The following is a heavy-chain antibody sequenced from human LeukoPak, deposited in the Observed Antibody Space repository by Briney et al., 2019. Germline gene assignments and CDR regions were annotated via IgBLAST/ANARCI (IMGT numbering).Heavy chain of an antibody. CDR1: GYTFTSYG. D-gene: IGHD2-2*01. CDR2: ISAYNGNT. CDR3: ARVGAIVVVPAATQEDY. Sequence: ASVKVSCKASGYTFTSYGISWVRQAPGQGLEWMGWISAYNGNTNYAQKLQGRVTMTTDTSTSTAYMELRSLRSDDTAEYYCARVGAIVVVPAATQEDYWGQGTLVTVSS. J-gene: IGHJ4*02. V-gene: IGHV1-18*01.